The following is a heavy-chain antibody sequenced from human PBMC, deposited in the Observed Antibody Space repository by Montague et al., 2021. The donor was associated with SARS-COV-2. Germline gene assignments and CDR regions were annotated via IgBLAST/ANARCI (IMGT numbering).Heavy chain of an antibody. V-gene: IGHV4-59*01. CDR3: ARVFPRWLQFDPYFDY. Sequence: SETLSLTCTVSGGSISSYYWSWIRQPPGKGLEWIGYIYYSGSTNYNPSLKSRVTISVDTSKNQFSLKPSSVTAADTAVYYCARVFPRWLQFDPYFDYWGQGTLVTVSS. CDR1: GGSISSYY. D-gene: IGHD5-24*01. J-gene: IGHJ4*02. CDR2: IYYSGST.